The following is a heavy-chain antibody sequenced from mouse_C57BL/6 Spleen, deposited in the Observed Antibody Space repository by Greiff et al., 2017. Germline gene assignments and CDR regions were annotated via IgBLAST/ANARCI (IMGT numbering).Heavy chain of an antibody. CDR1: GFSFNTYA. J-gene: IGHJ3*01. Sequence: EVQRVESGGGLVQPKGSLKLSCAASGFSFNTYAMNWVRQAPGKGLEWVARIRSKSNNYATYYADSVKDRFTISRDDSESMLYLQMNNLKTEDTAMYYCVRHGEDYGSFAYWGQGTLVTVSA. CDR2: IRSKSNNYAT. V-gene: IGHV10-1*01. CDR3: VRHGEDYGSFAY. D-gene: IGHD1-2*01.